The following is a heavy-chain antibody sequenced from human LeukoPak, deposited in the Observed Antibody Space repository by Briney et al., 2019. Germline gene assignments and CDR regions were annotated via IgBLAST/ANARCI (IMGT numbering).Heavy chain of an antibody. J-gene: IGHJ4*02. CDR1: GGSFSGYL. CDR3: ARLNPSSGWYVDY. Sequence: SETLSLTCGVYGGSFSGYLWNWIRQPPGKDLEWLGEINHSGSANYHPSLKSRVTISVDTSKNQVSLSLSSVTAADTAVYYCARLNPSSGWYVDYWGQGTLVTVSS. CDR2: INHSGSA. V-gene: IGHV4-34*01. D-gene: IGHD6-19*01.